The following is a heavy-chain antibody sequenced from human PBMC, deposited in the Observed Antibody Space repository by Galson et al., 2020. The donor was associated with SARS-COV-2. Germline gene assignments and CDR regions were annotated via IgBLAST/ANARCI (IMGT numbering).Heavy chain of an antibody. CDR1: GYTFTDYY. V-gene: IGHV1-2*06. Sequence: ASVKVSCKASGYTFTDYYMHWVRQVPGQGLEWMGRINPNSGDTDYAHKFQGRVTMTRDTSITAAYMELSRLRSDDTAVYYCARDKAKARVGVANYFDYWGQGTLVTVSS. J-gene: IGHJ4*02. D-gene: IGHD1-26*01. CDR2: INPNSGDT. CDR3: ARDKAKARVGVANYFDY.